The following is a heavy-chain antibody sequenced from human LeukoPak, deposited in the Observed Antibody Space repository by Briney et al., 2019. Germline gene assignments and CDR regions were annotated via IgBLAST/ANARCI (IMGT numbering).Heavy chain of an antibody. CDR2: INWNGGRT. D-gene: IGHD3-10*01. J-gene: IGHJ6*02. CDR3: ARARMRSGSYYRLDYYYGMDV. Sequence: PGGSLRLSCAASGFTFDDYGMSWVRQAPGKGLEWVSGINWNGGRTGYADCVKGRFAISRDNDKNSLYLQMNRLRAEDTALYHCARARMRSGSYYRLDYYYGMDVWGQGTTVTVSS. V-gene: IGHV3-20*01. CDR1: GFTFDDYG.